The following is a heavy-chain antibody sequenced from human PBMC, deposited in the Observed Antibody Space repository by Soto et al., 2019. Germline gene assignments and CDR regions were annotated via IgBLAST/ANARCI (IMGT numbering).Heavy chain of an antibody. CDR2: IYPGDSDT. Sequence: PGESLKISCKGSGYSFTSYWIGWVRQMPGKGLEWMGIIYPGDSDTRYSPSFQGQVTISADKSISTAYLQWSSLKASDTAMYYCARGEVVADEINSASYYYGMDVWGQGTTVTVSS. J-gene: IGHJ6*02. CDR1: GYSFTSYW. D-gene: IGHD2-15*01. V-gene: IGHV5-51*01. CDR3: ARGEVVADEINSASYYYGMDV.